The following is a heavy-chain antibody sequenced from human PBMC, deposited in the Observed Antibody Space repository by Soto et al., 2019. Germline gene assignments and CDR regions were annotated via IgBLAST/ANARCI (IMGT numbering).Heavy chain of an antibody. J-gene: IGHJ6*01. Sequence: SETLSLTCTVSGGSISSYYWSWIRQPPGKGLEWIGYIYYSGSTNYNPSLKSRVTISIDSSKKQFSLKLSSVTAADTAVYYCARGVGVHSMVTCSHYYGMDVWGEGTT. V-gene: IGHV4-59*01. CDR3: ARGVGVHSMVTCSHYYGMDV. CDR2: IYYSGST. D-gene: IGHD5-18*01. CDR1: GGSISSYY.